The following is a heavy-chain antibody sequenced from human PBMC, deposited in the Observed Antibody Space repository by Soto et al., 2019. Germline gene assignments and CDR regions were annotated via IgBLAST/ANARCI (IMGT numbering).Heavy chain of an antibody. D-gene: IGHD6-13*01. CDR2: IYYSGST. V-gene: IGHV4-39*01. CDR1: GGSISSSSYY. CDR3: ASGYSSSGDYYYGMDV. Sequence: PSETLSLTCTVPGGSISSSSYYWGWIRQPPGKGLEWIGSIYYSGSTYYNPSLKSRVTISVDTSKNQFSLKLSSVTAADTAVYYCASGYSSSGDYYYGMDVWGQGTTVTVSS. J-gene: IGHJ6*02.